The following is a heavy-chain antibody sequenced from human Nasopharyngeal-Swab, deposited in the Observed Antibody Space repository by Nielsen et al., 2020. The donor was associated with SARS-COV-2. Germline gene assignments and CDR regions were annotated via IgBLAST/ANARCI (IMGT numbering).Heavy chain of an antibody. CDR1: GGTFSSYA. CDR3: AREYCSGGSCYGNYGMDV. J-gene: IGHJ6*02. V-gene: IGHV1-69*04. CDR2: IIPILGIA. Sequence: SVKVSCKASGGTFSSYAISWVRQAPGQGLEWMGRIIPILGIANSAQKFQGRVTITADNSTSTAYMELSSLRSEDTAVYYCAREYCSGGSCYGNYGMDVWGQGTTVTVSS. D-gene: IGHD2-15*01.